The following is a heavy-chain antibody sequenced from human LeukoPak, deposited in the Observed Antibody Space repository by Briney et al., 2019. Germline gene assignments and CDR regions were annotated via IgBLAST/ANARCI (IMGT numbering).Heavy chain of an antibody. J-gene: IGHJ4*02. Sequence: GGSLRLSCAASGFTFSSYGMSWVRQAPGKGLEWVSSISTTSAYIYYADSVKGRLTTSRDNAKSSLYLEMNSLRAEDTAVYYCARDGAAAAGRYFDYWGQGSLVTVSS. V-gene: IGHV3-21*01. CDR1: GFTFSSYG. D-gene: IGHD6-13*01. CDR2: ISTTSAYI. CDR3: ARDGAAAAGRYFDY.